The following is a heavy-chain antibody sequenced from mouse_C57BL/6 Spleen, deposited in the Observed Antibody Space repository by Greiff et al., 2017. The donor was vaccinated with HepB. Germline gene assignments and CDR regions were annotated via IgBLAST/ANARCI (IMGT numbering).Heavy chain of an antibody. D-gene: IGHD4-1*01. V-gene: IGHV1-50*01. CDR3: ANWDYAMDY. Sequence: QVQLQQPGAELVKPGASVKLSCKASGYTFTSYWMRWVKQRPGQGLEWIGEIDPSDSYTNYNQKFKCKSTLTVDTSSSTAYLQLSSLTSEDSAVYYCANWDYAMDYWGQGTSVTVSS. J-gene: IGHJ4*01. CDR2: IDPSDSYT. CDR1: GYTFTSYW.